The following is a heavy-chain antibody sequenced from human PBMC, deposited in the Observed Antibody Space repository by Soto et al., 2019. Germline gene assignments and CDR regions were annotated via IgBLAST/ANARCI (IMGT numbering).Heavy chain of an antibody. CDR2: INAGNENT. D-gene: IGHD6-19*01. J-gene: IGHJ4*02. V-gene: IGHV1-3*01. CDR1: GYTFTSYA. Sequence: ASVKVSCKASGYTFTSYAMHWVRQAPGQRLEWMGWINAGNENTKYSQKFQGRVTITRDTSASTAYMELSSLRSEDTAVYYCARDLTSSGWPFDYWGQGTLVTVSS. CDR3: ARDLTSSGWPFDY.